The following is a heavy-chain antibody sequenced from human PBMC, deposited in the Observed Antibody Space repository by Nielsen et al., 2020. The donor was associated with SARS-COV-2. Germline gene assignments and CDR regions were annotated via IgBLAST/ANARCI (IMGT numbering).Heavy chain of an antibody. CDR3: ARGRIEDAFDI. Sequence: SETLSLTCTVSGGSISSGGYYWSWIRQHPGKGLEWIGYIYYSGSTNYNPSLKSRVTISVDTSKNQFSLKLSSVTAADTAVYYCARGRIEDAFDIWGQGTMVTVSS. J-gene: IGHJ3*02. D-gene: IGHD1-26*01. CDR1: GGSISSGGYY. CDR2: IYYSGST. V-gene: IGHV4-61*08.